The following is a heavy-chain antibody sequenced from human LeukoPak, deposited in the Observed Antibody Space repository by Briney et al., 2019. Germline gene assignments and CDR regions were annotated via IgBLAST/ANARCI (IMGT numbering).Heavy chain of an antibody. Sequence: GGSLRLSCAASGFTFSSYWMSWVRQAPGKGLEWVANIKQDGSEKYFVDSVKGRFTISRDNVKNSLYLQMNSLRAEDTAVYYCAKDKGWGYSAYDCYGMDVWGQGTTVTVSS. CDR1: GFTFSSYW. CDR2: IKQDGSEK. V-gene: IGHV3-7*03. D-gene: IGHD1-26*01. CDR3: AKDKGWGYSAYDCYGMDV. J-gene: IGHJ6*02.